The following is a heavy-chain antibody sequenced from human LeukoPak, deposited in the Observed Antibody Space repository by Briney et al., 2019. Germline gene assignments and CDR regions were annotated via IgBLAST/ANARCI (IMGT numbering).Heavy chain of an antibody. D-gene: IGHD7-27*01. V-gene: IGHV1-69*05. CDR3: ARDNWGIVENGYDYFYYDMDV. CDR2: VIPIYGTP. CDR1: GGSFSTTG. Sequence: SVKVSCMASGGSFSTTGFSWVRQAPGQGLEWMGGVIPIYGTPSYAQKFQGRVTITTDESTSTAYMELSSLRSEDTAVYYCARDNWGIVENGYDYFYYDMDVWGQGTTVTVSS. J-gene: IGHJ6*02.